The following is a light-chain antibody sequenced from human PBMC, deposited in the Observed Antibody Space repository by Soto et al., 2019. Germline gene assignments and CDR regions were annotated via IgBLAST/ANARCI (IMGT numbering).Light chain of an antibody. CDR3: SSYASSSSYV. CDR1: RSDVGGYNH. CDR2: EVS. Sequence: QSVLTQPASVSGSPGQSITISCTGTRSDVGGYNHVSWYQQHPGKAPKLLIYEVSNQPSGVSYRFSASKSGNTAFLTISGLQAEDEADYYCSSYASSSSYVFGSGTKVTVL. J-gene: IGLJ1*01. V-gene: IGLV2-14*01.